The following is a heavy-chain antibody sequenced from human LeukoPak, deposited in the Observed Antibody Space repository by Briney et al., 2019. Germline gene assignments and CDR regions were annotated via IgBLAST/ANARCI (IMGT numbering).Heavy chain of an antibody. CDR3: VRALGYGSSVSCYYYDY. V-gene: IGHV5-51*03. D-gene: IGHD2-15*01. Sequence: GESLKFSCTASGYRISSYWIGWVRQMPGKGLEWMGIIYPGDSETRSTPSFHGQVTISADKSISTTSPQWSSLKASDTATYSCVRALGYGSSVSCYYYDYWGQGTLVTVSS. CDR1: GYRISSYW. CDR2: IYPGDSET. J-gene: IGHJ4*02.